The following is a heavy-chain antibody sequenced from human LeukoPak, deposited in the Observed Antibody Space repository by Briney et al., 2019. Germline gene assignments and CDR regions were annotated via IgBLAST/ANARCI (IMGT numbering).Heavy chain of an antibody. V-gene: IGHV4-34*01. Sequence: PSETLSLTCAVYGGSFSGYYWSWIRQPPGKGLEWIGEINHSGSTNYNPSLKSRVTISVDTSKNQFSLKLSSVTAADTAVYYCARVISSGYYSSASGWFDPWGQGTLVTVSS. CDR3: ARVISSGYYSSASGWFDP. D-gene: IGHD3-22*01. CDR2: INHSGST. J-gene: IGHJ5*02. CDR1: GGSFSGYY.